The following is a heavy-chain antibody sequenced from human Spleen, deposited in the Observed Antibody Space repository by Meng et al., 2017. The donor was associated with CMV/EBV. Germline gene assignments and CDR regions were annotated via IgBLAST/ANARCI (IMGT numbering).Heavy chain of an antibody. D-gene: IGHD1-26*01. J-gene: IGHJ6*02. V-gene: IGHV3-21*06. CDR1: GFTFSSDS. Sequence: GGSLRRSCAASGFTFSSDSMNWVRQAPGKGLEWVSSISSTSFYIYYADSVKGRFTISRDNAKNSLYLQMNSLRAEDTAVYYCARDDSGGYSQGHYYVMDVWGQGTTVTVSS. CDR2: ISSTSFYI. CDR3: ARDDSGGYSQGHYYVMDV.